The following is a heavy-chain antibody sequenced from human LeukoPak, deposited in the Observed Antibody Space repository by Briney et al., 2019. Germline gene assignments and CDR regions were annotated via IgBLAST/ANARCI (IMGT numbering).Heavy chain of an antibody. CDR2: IYSGDSDT. J-gene: IGHJ4*02. D-gene: IGHD2-21*02. CDR3: AREDADCGGDCYPFDY. CDR1: GYSFTSYW. Sequence: PGESLTITCKGSGYSFTSYWIDWVRQLPGKGLEWVGLIYSGDSDTSYIPSFKGQVTISADKSISTAYLQWSRLKDSDTAMYYCAREDADCGGDCYPFDYWGQGTLVTVS. V-gene: IGHV5-51*01.